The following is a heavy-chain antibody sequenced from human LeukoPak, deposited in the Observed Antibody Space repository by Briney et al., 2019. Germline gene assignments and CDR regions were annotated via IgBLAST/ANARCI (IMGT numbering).Heavy chain of an antibody. D-gene: IGHD2-15*01. CDR2: ISVHNGNP. CDR1: GYTFSSYG. Sequence: GASVKVSCKASGYTFSSYGFNWVRQAPGQGLEWMGWISVHNGNPNYARKLQGRGTLTTDTSTNTAYMELRNLRSDDTAVYYCARAPFQLYCSGANCYFDLWGQGTLVTVSS. V-gene: IGHV1-18*01. J-gene: IGHJ4*02. CDR3: ARAPFQLYCSGANCYFDL.